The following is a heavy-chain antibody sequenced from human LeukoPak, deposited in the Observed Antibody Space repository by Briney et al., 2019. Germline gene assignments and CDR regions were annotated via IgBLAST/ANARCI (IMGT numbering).Heavy chain of an antibody. Sequence: PSGTLSLTCDVSGASISNSDWWGWVRQAPGKGLEWIGEIYHSGSTNYNPSLKSRVTISVDKSKNQFSLKLSSVTAADTAVYYCARDELPYYYDSSGYYYASLYYWGQGTLVTVSS. V-gene: IGHV4-4*02. D-gene: IGHD3-22*01. CDR1: GASISNSDW. CDR3: ARDELPYYYDSSGYYYASLYY. CDR2: IYHSGST. J-gene: IGHJ4*02.